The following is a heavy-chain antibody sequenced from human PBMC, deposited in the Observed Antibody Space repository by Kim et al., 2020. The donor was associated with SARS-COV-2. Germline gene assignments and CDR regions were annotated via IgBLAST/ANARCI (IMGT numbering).Heavy chain of an antibody. J-gene: IGHJ6*01. Sequence: SETLSLTCTVSGGSISSYYWSWIRQPPGKGLEWIGYIYYSGSTNYNPSLKSRVTISVDTSKNQFSLKLSSVTAADTAVYYCARDLVAGGAYYYYGMDVWG. D-gene: IGHD6-19*01. CDR1: GGSISSYY. V-gene: IGHV4-59*01. CDR2: IYYSGST. CDR3: ARDLVAGGAYYYYGMDV.